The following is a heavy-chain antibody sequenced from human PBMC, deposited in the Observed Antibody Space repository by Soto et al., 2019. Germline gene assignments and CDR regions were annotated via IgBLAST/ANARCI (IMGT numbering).Heavy chain of an antibody. CDR3: ARGSGWYIDY. V-gene: IGHV4-59*01. Sequence: SETLSLTCTVSGASISSYYWSWIRQPPGKGLEWIGYIYYSGSTNYNPSLKSRVTISVDTSKNQFSLKLSSVTAADTAVYYCARGSGWYIDYWGQGTLVTVSS. CDR2: IYYSGST. CDR1: GASISSYY. D-gene: IGHD6-19*01. J-gene: IGHJ4*02.